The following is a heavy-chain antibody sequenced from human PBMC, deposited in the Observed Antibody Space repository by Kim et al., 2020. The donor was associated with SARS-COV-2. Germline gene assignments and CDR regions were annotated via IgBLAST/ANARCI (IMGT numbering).Heavy chain of an antibody. J-gene: IGHJ4*02. CDR3: ARSRLAHFDY. CDR2: K. V-gene: IGHV3-33*01. D-gene: IGHD2-2*01. Sequence: KFYAEAVKGRFTVSRDNSKNALYLQMENLRADDTAVYYCARSRLAHFDYWGRGTLVTVSS.